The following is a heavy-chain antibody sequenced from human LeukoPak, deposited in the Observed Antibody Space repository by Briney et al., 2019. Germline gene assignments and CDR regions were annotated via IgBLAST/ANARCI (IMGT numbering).Heavy chain of an antibody. CDR2: INSDSSYI. Sequence: GGSLRLSCAASGFTFTSYRMNWVRQAPGKGLEWVSSINSDSSYIYYTDSVKGRFAISRDNAKNSLFLQMNSLRAEDTAVYYCARESAYSGYDAYYPEYWGQGTLVTVSS. V-gene: IGHV3-21*01. D-gene: IGHD5-12*01. J-gene: IGHJ4*02. CDR3: ARESAYSGYDAYYPEY. CDR1: GFTFTSYR.